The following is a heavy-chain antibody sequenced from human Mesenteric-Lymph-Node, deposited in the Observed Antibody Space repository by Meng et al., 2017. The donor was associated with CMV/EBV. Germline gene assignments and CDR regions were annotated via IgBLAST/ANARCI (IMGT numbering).Heavy chain of an antibody. CDR2: IIPIISIA. CDR3: AGGIAAAGSRWFDP. J-gene: IGHJ5*02. CDR1: GGTFSSYT. D-gene: IGHD6-13*01. Sequence: QVQLVQSGADEKNRGSSVKLCCKASGGTFSSYTISWVRQAPGQGLEWMGRIIPIISIANNTQKFQGRITITAKKSTRTAYMELRRLRSEDTAVYYGAGGIAAAGSRWFDPWGQGTLVTVSS. V-gene: IGHV1-69*02.